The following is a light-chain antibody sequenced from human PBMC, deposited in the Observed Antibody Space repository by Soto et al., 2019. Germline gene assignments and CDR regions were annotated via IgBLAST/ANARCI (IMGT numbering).Light chain of an antibody. J-gene: IGKJ3*01. CDR3: QQYGSSPRFN. V-gene: IGKV3-20*01. CDR1: QSVSSTY. CDR2: GAS. Sequence: EIVLTQSPGTLSLSPGERATLSCRASQSVSSTYLAWYQQKPGQAPRLLIYGASSRATGIPDRFSGSGSGTDFTLTFSRLEPEDFAVYYCQQYGSSPRFNFGPGTKVDIK.